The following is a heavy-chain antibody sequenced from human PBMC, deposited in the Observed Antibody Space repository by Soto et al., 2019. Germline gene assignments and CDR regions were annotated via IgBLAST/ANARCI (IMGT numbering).Heavy chain of an antibody. V-gene: IGHV4-31*03. Sequence: QVQLQESGPGLVKPSQILSLTCTVSGGSISSGGYYWSWIRQHPGKGLEWIGYIYYSGSTYYNPSLKRRVTRSVDASKNQFSLKLSSVTAADTAVYYWAREWRDYYFDYWGQGTLVTVSS. CDR1: GGSISSGGYY. CDR2: IYYSGST. J-gene: IGHJ4*02. CDR3: AREWRDYYFDY.